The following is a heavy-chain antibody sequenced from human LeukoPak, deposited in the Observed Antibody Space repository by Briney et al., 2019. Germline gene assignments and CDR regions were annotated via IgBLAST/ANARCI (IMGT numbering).Heavy chain of an antibody. CDR3: ARDWARQVAGARGYYYYMDV. D-gene: IGHD2-15*01. J-gene: IGHJ6*03. V-gene: IGHV1-2*02. Sequence: ASVKVSCKASGYTFTGYYMHWVRQAPGQGLEWMGWINPNSGGTNYAQKFQGRVTMTRDTSISTAYMELSRLRSDDTAVYYCARDWARQVAGARGYYYYMDVWGKGTTVTVSS. CDR2: INPNSGGT. CDR1: GYTFTGYY.